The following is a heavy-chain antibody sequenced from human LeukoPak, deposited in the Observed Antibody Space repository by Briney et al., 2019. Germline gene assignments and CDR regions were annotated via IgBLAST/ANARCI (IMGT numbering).Heavy chain of an antibody. V-gene: IGHV7-4-1*02. CDR2: INTNTGNP. J-gene: IGHJ3*02. Sequence: ASVKVSCKASGYTFTRYAMNWVRQAPGQGLGWMGWINTNTGNPTYAQGFTGRFVFSLDTSVSTAYLQISSLKAEDTAVYYCARDLGSRWPVPYYDILTGYYNVYHAFDIWGQGTMVTVSS. CDR3: ARDLGSRWPVPYYDILTGYYNVYHAFDI. D-gene: IGHD3-9*01. CDR1: GYTFTRYA.